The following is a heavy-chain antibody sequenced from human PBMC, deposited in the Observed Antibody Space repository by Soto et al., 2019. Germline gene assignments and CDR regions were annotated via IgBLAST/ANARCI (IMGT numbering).Heavy chain of an antibody. Sequence: QVQLRESGPGLVEPSETLSLTCSVSGGSVNSADFYWTWIRQAPGTELQYIGYIYYTWVTNYNPPLSCRVTLSLDSSKNQFSLELKSMTAADTAVYYCARVLDSSWYVDLWGRGIRVTVSS. CDR1: GGSVNSADFY. CDR3: ARVLDSSWYVDL. J-gene: IGHJ2*01. D-gene: IGHD3-22*01. CDR2: IYYTWVT. V-gene: IGHV4-61*08.